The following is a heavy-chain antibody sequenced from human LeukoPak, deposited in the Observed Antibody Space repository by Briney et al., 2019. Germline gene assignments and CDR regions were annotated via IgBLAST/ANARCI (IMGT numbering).Heavy chain of an antibody. CDR3: ARAVLRYFDWLPPDY. D-gene: IGHD3-9*01. CDR1: GYTFTGYY. V-gene: IGHV1-2*02. CDR2: INPNSGGT. Sequence: ASVKVSCKASGYTFTGYYMHWVRQAPGQGLEWMGWINPNSGGTNYAQKFQGRVTMTRDTSISTAYMELRSLRSDDTAVYYCARAVLRYFDWLPPDYWGQGTLVTVSS. J-gene: IGHJ4*02.